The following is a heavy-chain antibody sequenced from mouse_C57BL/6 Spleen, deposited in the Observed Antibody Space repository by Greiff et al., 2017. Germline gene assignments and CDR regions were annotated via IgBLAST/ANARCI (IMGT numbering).Heavy chain of an antibody. D-gene: IGHD2-4*01. CDR3: ARFDYDGGWFAY. Sequence: QVQLKESGAELVKPGASVKISCKASGYAFSSYWMNWVKQRPGKGLEWIGQIYPGDGDTNYNGKFKGKATLTADKSSSTAYMQLSSLTSEDSAVYFCARFDYDGGWFAYWGQGTLVTVSA. V-gene: IGHV1-80*01. CDR1: GYAFSSYW. CDR2: IYPGDGDT. J-gene: IGHJ3*01.